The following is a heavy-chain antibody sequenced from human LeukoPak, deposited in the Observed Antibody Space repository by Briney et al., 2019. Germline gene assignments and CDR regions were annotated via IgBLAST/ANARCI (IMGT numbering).Heavy chain of an antibody. CDR1: GFTFSTYA. V-gene: IGHV3-48*01. Sequence: PGGSLRLSCAASGFTFSTYAVNWIRQAPGKGLEWVSYISISSSTIYYADSVKGRFTISRDNAKNSLYLQVNSLRAEDTAIYYCARGPPLFDPWGQGTLVTVSS. J-gene: IGHJ5*02. CDR2: ISISSSTI. CDR3: ARGPPLFDP.